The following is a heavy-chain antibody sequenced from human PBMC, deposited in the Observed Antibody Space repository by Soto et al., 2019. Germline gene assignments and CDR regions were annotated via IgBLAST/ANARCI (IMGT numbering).Heavy chain of an antibody. CDR1: GGSISSSSYY. J-gene: IGHJ6*02. V-gene: IGHV4-39*01. CDR3: ASQNNPYYYYGMDV. CDR2: IYYSGST. Sequence: SETLSLTCTVSGGSISSSSYYWGWIRQPPGKGLEWIGSIYYSGSTYYNPSLKSRVTISVDTSKNQFSLKLSSVTAADTAVYYCASQNNPYYYYGMDVWGQGTTVTVSS. D-gene: IGHD1-1*01.